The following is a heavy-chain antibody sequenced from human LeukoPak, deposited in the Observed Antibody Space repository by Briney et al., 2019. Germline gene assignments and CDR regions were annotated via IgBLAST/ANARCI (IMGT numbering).Heavy chain of an antibody. CDR2: INSDGGNT. V-gene: IGHV3-74*01. J-gene: IGHJ3*02. Sequence: PGGFLRLSRAASGFTFSTYWIHWVRQAPGKGLVWVSRINSDGGNTVYADSARGRFTISRDNVKNTVYLQMNSLRAEDTAVYYCAREAYSNYAYDMWGQGTMVIVSS. CDR3: AREAYSNYAYDM. D-gene: IGHD6-13*01. CDR1: GFTFSTYW.